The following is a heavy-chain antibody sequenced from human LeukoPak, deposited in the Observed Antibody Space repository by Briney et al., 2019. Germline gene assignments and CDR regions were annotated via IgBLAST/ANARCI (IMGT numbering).Heavy chain of an antibody. CDR2: ISGYNGNT. Sequence: ASVKVSCKASGYTFTGYYMHWVRQAPGQGLEWMGWISGYNGNTNYAQKLQGRVTMTTDTSTSTLYMELRSLRSDDTAVYYCAREVGARDFDYWGQGTLVTVSS. D-gene: IGHD1-26*01. CDR3: AREVGARDFDY. V-gene: IGHV1-18*04. CDR1: GYTFTGYY. J-gene: IGHJ4*02.